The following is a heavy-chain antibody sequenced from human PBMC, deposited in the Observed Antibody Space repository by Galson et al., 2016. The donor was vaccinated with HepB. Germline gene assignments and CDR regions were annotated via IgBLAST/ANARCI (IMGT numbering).Heavy chain of an antibody. J-gene: IGHJ4*02. V-gene: IGHV1-46*01. D-gene: IGHD3-22*01. CDR1: GYTFSSYY. CDR3: ARDFPGDSSGYLFDY. Sequence: SVKVSCKASGYTFSSYYIHWVRQAPGQGLEWMGIINPSGGSTTYAQKFQGRVTMTRDTSTRTVYMELSSLRSDDTAVYYCARDFPGDSSGYLFDYWGQGTLVTVSS. CDR2: INPSGGST.